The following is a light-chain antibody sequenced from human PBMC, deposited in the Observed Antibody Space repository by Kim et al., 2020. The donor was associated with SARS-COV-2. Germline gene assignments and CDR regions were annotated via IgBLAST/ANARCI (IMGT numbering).Light chain of an antibody. J-gene: IGLJ3*02. CDR2: QDN. CDR1: KLGHKY. Sequence: VSPGQTASIPCSGDKLGHKYVEWYQQKPGQPPVVVIYQDNKRPSGIPERFSGSNSGNTATLTISGSQAVDEADYYCQAWDTSTVVFGGGTQLTVL. V-gene: IGLV3-1*01. CDR3: QAWDTSTVV.